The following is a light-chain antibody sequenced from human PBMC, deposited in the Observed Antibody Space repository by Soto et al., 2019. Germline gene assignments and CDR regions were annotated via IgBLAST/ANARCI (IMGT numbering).Light chain of an antibody. CDR1: QSVRSSF. J-gene: IGKJ1*01. CDR3: QQHNNWPPWT. CDR2: GAS. Sequence: EIVMTQSPATLSVSPGERATLSCRASQSVRSSFLAWYQQKPGQAPSLLIYGASTRATGIPARFSGSGSGTEFTLTISSLQSEDFAIYYCQQHNNWPPWTFGQGTKV. V-gene: IGKV3-15*01.